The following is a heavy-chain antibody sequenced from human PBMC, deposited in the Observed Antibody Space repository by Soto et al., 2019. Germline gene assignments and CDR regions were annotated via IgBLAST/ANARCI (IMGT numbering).Heavy chain of an antibody. J-gene: IGHJ4*02. Sequence: QLQLQESGPGLVKPSETLSLTCTVSGGSISSSSYYWGWIRQPPGKGLEWVGSIYYSGSTYYNSSLTSRVTISVDTSQNQFSLKLSSVTAADTAVYYCTRQGNSSGFRRPIRQFDYWGQGTLVTVSS. CDR1: GGSISSSSYY. CDR3: TRQGNSSGFRRPIRQFDY. CDR2: IYYSGST. D-gene: IGHD5-18*01. V-gene: IGHV4-39*01.